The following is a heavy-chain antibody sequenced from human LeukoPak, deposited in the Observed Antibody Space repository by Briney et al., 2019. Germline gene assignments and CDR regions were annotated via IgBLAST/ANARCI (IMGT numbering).Heavy chain of an antibody. CDR1: GASISRYY. CDR2: IYYSGST. D-gene: IGHD3-16*02. CDR3: ARGLPIMITFGGVIGSDY. Sequence: PSETLSLTCTVSGASISRYYWSWIRQPPGKGLEWIGYIYYSGSTNYNPSLKSRVTISVDTSKNQFSLKLSSVTAADTAVYYCARGLPIMITFGGVIGSDYWGQGTLVTVSS. V-gene: IGHV4-59*01. J-gene: IGHJ4*02.